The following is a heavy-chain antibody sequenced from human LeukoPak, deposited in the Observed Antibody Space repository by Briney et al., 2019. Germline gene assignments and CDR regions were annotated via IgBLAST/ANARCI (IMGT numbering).Heavy chain of an antibody. CDR3: ARVVITTSKHDAFDI. J-gene: IGHJ3*02. V-gene: IGHV1-18*01. D-gene: IGHD3-22*01. CDR2: NSAYNGNT. CDR1: GYTFTNYG. Sequence: ASVKVSCKASGYTFTNYGISWVRQAPGQGLEWMGWNSAYNGNTNYAENLQGRVTMTTDTSTSTAYMELRSLRSDDTAVYYCARVVITTSKHDAFDILGQGTMVTVSS.